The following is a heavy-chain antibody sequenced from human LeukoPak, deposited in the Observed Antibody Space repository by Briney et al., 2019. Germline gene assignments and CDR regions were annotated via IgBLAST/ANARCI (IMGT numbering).Heavy chain of an antibody. CDR2: ISYDGSNK. CDR3: ARGGNGVVPSDAFDI. D-gene: IGHD3-3*01. Sequence: GGSLRLSCVASGFTFSSYAMHWVRQAPGKGLEWVAVISYDGSNKYYADSVKGRFTISRDNSKNTLYLQMNSLRAEDTAVYYCARGGNGVVPSDAFDIWGQGTMVTVSS. J-gene: IGHJ3*02. CDR1: GFTFSSYA. V-gene: IGHV3-30-3*01.